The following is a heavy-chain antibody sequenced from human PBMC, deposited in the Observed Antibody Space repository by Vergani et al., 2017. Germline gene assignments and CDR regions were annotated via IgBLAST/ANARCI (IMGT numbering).Heavy chain of an antibody. CDR1: GFTLSNYD. V-gene: IGHV3-30*02. Sequence: VQLLESGGSLKQPGGSVRLSCATSGFTLSNYDMQWIRQGPGKGLEFVAFIQFDGSNQYYADSVKGRFTLSRDFSKNTLYLQMNSLRTDDTATYYCAKHFRGWGIDYWGQGTKVIVSS. D-gene: IGHD3-16*01. CDR2: IQFDGSNQ. CDR3: AKHFRGWGIDY. J-gene: IGHJ4*02.